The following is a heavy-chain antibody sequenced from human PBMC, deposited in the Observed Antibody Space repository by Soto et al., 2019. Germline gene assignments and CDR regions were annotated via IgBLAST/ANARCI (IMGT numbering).Heavy chain of an antibody. CDR2: ISYDGSNK. Sequence: QVQLVESGGGVVQPGRSLRLSCAASGFTFSSYGMHWVRQAPGKGLEWVAVISYDGSNKYYADSVKGRFTISRDNYKNTLYLQMNNLRAEDTAVYYCANEGYYDSSGYFHYYGMDVWGQGTTVTVSS. CDR1: GFTFSSYG. D-gene: IGHD3-22*01. CDR3: ANEGYYDSSGYFHYYGMDV. V-gene: IGHV3-30*18. J-gene: IGHJ6*02.